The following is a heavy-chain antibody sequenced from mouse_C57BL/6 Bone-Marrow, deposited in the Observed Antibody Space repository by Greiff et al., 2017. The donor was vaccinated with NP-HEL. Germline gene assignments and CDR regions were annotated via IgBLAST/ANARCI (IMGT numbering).Heavy chain of an antibody. J-gene: IGHJ3*01. Sequence: QVQLQQSGAELARPGALVKLSCKASGYTFTSYGISWVKQRTGQGLEWIGEIYPRSGNTYYNEKFKGKATLTADKSSSTAYMELRSLTSEDSAVYFCARERDGAYWGQGTLVTVSA. CDR3: ARERDGAY. D-gene: IGHD3-3*01. CDR2: IYPRSGNT. V-gene: IGHV1-81*01. CDR1: GYTFTSYG.